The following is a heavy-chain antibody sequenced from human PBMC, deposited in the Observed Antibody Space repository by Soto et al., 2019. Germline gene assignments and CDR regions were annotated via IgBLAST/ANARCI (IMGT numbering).Heavy chain of an antibody. CDR1: GFTFSSYA. CDR2: ISGSGGST. V-gene: IGHV3-23*01. J-gene: IGHJ4*02. Sequence: EVQLLESGGGLVQPGGSLRLSCAASGFTFSSYAMSWVRQAPGKGLEWVSAISGSGGSTYYADSVKGRFTISRDNSKNTLYLQMNSLRSEDTAVYYCAKSGYCSSTSCYYFDYWGQGTLATVSS. D-gene: IGHD2-2*03. CDR3: AKSGYCSSTSCYYFDY.